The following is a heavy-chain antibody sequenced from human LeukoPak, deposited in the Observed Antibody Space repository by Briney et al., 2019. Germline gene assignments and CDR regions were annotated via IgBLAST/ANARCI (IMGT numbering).Heavy chain of an antibody. CDR3: ARGQGRSYYYYMDV. CDR2: ISSSGSTI. D-gene: IGHD3-9*01. J-gene: IGHJ6*03. Sequence: GGSLRLSCAASGFTFSSYEMNWVRQAPGKGLEWVSYISSSGSTIYYADSVKGRFTISRDNVKNSLYLQMNSLRAEDTAVYYCARGQGRSYYYYMDVWGKGTTVTISS. V-gene: IGHV3-48*03. CDR1: GFTFSSYE.